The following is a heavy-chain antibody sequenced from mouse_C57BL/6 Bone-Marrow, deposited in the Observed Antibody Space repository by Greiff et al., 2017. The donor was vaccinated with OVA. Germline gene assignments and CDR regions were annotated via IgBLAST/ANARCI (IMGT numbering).Heavy chain of an antibody. CDR3: ARYRAGAYYGSGCFDG. D-gene: IGHD1-1*01. CDR2: ISYSGST. CDR1: GYSITSDY. J-gene: IGHJ2*01. Sequence: EVQLQQSGPGLAKPSQTLSLTCSVTGYSITSDYWNWIRKFPGNKLEYMGYISYSGSTYYNPSLKSRISIPRDTSKNQYYLQLNSVTTEDTATCCCARYRAGAYYGSGCFDGWSQATTLTVS. V-gene: IGHV3-8*01.